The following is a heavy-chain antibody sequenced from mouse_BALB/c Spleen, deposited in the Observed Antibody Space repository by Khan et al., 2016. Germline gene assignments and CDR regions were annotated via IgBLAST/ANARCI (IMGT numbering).Heavy chain of an antibody. J-gene: IGHJ3*01. CDR2: ISYSGDP. D-gene: IGHD1-1*01. V-gene: IGHV3-2*02. Sequence: EVQLQESGPGLVKPSQSLSLTCTVTGYSVTSDYAWNWIRQFPGNKLEWMGYISYSGDPPYNPSLQSRISITRYTSKNQFFLQLNPVTTEDTARCSSARSLYYYGCAYWCQGPLGTVPA. CDR3: ARSLYYYGCAY. CDR1: GYSVTSDYA.